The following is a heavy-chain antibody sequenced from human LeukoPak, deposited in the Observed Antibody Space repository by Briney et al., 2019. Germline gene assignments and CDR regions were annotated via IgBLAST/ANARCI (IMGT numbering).Heavy chain of an antibody. J-gene: IGHJ4*02. CDR1: GGSISSSSYY. CDR2: IYTSGST. D-gene: IGHD3-10*01. V-gene: IGHV4-61*02. CDR3: VSYYSLSGNYYNGLDF. Sequence: PSETLSLTCTVSGGSISSSSYYWGWIRQPAGKGLEWIGLIYTSGSTNYNPSLKSRVTISVDASKNQFTLKLTSVTAADTAVYYCVSYYSLSGNYYNGLDFWGQGTLVTVSS.